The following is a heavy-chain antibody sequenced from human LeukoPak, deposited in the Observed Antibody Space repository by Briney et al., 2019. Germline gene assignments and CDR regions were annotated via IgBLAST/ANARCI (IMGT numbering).Heavy chain of an antibody. Sequence: GGSLRLSCAASGFTFSNAWMSWVRQAPGKGLEWVGRIKSKTDGGTTDYAAPVKGRFTISRDDSKNTLYLQMNSLKTEDTAVYYCTTDPYYDFWSGYYTGPFVPPGGDYWGQGTLVTVSS. CDR2: IKSKTDGGTT. J-gene: IGHJ4*02. V-gene: IGHV3-15*01. CDR1: GFTFSNAW. D-gene: IGHD3-3*01. CDR3: TTDPYYDFWSGYYTGPFVPPGGDY.